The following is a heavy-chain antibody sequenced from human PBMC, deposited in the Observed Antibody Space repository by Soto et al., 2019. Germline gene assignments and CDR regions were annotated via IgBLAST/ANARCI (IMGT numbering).Heavy chain of an antibody. CDR2: INWNGGST. J-gene: IGHJ3*02. CDR1: GFTFDDYG. D-gene: IGHD4-17*01. CDR3: ARGTYGDFEGDAFDI. Sequence: SLRLSCAASGFTFDDYGMSWVRPAPGKGLELVSGINWNGGSTGYADSVKGRFTISRDNAKNSLYLQMNSLRAEDTALYYCARGTYGDFEGDAFDIWGQGTMVTVSS. V-gene: IGHV3-20*04.